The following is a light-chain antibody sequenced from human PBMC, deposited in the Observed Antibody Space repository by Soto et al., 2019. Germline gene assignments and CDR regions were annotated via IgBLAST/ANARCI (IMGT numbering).Light chain of an antibody. Sequence: EIVLTQSPATLSLSPGERATLSCRASQNVSRFLAWYQRRPGQAPRLLIYDASNRASDIPASFSGSGSGTDFTLTISSLEPEDSGVYYCQQRSNWPPLTFGGGTKVEIK. V-gene: IGKV3-11*01. CDR1: QNVSRF. CDR2: DAS. CDR3: QQRSNWPPLT. J-gene: IGKJ4*01.